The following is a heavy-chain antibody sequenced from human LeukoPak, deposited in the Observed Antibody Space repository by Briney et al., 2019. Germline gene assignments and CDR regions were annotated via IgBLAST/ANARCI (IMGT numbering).Heavy chain of an antibody. CDR1: GGSFSGYY. Sequence: PSETLSPTCAVYGGSFSGYYWSWIRQPPGKGLEWIGEINHSGSTNYNPSLKSRVTISVDTSKNQFSLKLSSVTAADTAVYYCARGLLRAHYDFWSGPKAWFDPWGQGTLVTVSS. CDR2: INHSGST. J-gene: IGHJ5*02. CDR3: ARGLLRAHYDFWSGPKAWFDP. V-gene: IGHV4-34*01. D-gene: IGHD3-3*01.